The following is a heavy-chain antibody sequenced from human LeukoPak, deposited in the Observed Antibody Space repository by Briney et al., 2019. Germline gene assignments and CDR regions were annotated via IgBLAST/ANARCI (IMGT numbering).Heavy chain of an antibody. CDR2: IYSGGST. D-gene: IGHD3-22*01. CDR1: GLTVSTTS. J-gene: IGHJ4*02. CDR3: AKEGDNTGYRYFDD. Sequence: GGSLRLSCASPGLTVSTTSMSWVRLAPGKGLEWVALIYSGGSTHYADSVKGRFTMQMNSLRAEDTAVYYCAKEGDNTGYRYFDDWGQGTLVTVSS. V-gene: IGHV3-66*01.